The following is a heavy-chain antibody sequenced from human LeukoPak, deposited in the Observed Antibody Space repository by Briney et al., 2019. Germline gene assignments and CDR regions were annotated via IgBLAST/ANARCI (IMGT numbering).Heavy chain of an antibody. D-gene: IGHD3-10*01. CDR2: INPNSGGT. CDR3: ARELLWCGDLLLYFFDY. J-gene: IGHJ4*02. V-gene: IGHV1-2*02. CDR1: GYTFTGYY. Sequence: ASVKVSCKASGYTFTGYYMHWVRQAPGQGLEWMGWINPNSGGTNYAQKSQGRVTMTRDTSISTAYMELSRLRSDDTAVYYCARELLWCGDLLLYFFDYWGQGTLVTVSS.